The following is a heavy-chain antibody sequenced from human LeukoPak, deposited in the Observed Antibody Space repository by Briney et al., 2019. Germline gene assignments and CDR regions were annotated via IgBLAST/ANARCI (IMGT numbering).Heavy chain of an antibody. Sequence: GASVKVSCKASGYTFTGYYMHWVRQAPGQGLEWMGWINPNSGGTNYAQKFQGRVTMTRDTSISTAYMELSRLRSDDTAVYYCARGHPLLWFGEYWFDPWGQGTLVTVSS. V-gene: IGHV1-2*02. D-gene: IGHD3-10*01. CDR2: INPNSGGT. J-gene: IGHJ5*02. CDR3: ARGHPLLWFGEYWFDP. CDR1: GYTFTGYY.